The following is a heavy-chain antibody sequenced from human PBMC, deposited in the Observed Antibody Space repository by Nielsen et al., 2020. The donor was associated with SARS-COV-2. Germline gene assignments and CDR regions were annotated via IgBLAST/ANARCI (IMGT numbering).Heavy chain of an antibody. CDR3: ARDLYYYGPLDY. V-gene: IGHV3-23*01. CDR2: ISASGLST. J-gene: IGHJ4*02. CDR1: GFNFNDFA. D-gene: IGHD3-10*01. Sequence: GESLKISCAASGFNFNDFAMSWVRQAPGRGLEWVSGISASGLSTYYADSVKGRFTISRDNAKNSLYLQMNSLRAEDTAVYYCARDLYYYGPLDYWGQGTLVTVSS.